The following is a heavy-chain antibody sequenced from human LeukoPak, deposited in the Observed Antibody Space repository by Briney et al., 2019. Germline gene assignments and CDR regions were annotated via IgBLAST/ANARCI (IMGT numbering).Heavy chain of an antibody. CDR2: INPNSGGT. CDR3: ARWSGQELWFGES. Sequence: ASVKVSCKASGYSFTAYYMHWVRQAPGQGLEWMGWINPNSGGTNYAQKFQGRVTMTRDTSISTAYMELSRLRSDDMAVYYCARWSGQELWFGESRGQGTTVTVSS. J-gene: IGHJ6*02. D-gene: IGHD3-10*01. CDR1: GYSFTAYY. V-gene: IGHV1-2*02.